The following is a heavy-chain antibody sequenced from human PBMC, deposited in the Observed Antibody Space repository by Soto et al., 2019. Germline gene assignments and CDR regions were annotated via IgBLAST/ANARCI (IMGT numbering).Heavy chain of an antibody. J-gene: IGHJ4*02. CDR1: GFTFSSHA. CDR2: IHGTRSII. D-gene: IGHD3-16*01. CDR3: ARDARNADYDY. Sequence: EVQLVESGGGLVQPGGSLKLSCAVSGFTFSSHAMNWVRQAPGKGLEWVAYIHGTRSIIYYADSVKGRFTISRDNAKNSLSLQMDSLREEDTALYYCARDARNADYDYWGQGTLVTVSS. V-gene: IGHV3-48*02.